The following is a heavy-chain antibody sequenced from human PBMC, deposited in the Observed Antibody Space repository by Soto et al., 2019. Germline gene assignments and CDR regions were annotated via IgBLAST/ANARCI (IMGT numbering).Heavy chain of an antibody. D-gene: IGHD3-10*01. Sequence: SETLSLTCAVSGGSISSGGYSWSWIRQPPGKGLEWIGYIYHSGSTYYNPSLKSRVTISVDKSKNQFSLKLSSVTAADTAVYYCARGRTGDWFDPWGQGTLVTVSS. J-gene: IGHJ5*02. CDR2: IYHSGST. CDR3: ARGRTGDWFDP. V-gene: IGHV4-30-2*01. CDR1: GGSISSGGYS.